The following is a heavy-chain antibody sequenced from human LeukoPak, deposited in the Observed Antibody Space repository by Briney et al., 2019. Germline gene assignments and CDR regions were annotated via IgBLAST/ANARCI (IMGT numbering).Heavy chain of an antibody. CDR2: INSDGGST. J-gene: IGHJ3*02. CDR3: ARRSAAKDAFDI. Sequence: PGGSLRLSCAASGFSFSVYWMHWVRQAPGKGLVWVSRINSDGGSTSYTDSVKGRFTISRDNAKNTLYLQMNSLRAEDTAVYYCARRSAAKDAFDIWGQGTKVTVSS. CDR1: GFSFSVYW. V-gene: IGHV3-74*01. D-gene: IGHD6-25*01.